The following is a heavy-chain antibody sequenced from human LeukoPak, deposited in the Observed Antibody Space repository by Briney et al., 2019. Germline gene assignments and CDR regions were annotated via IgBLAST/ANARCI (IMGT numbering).Heavy chain of an antibody. CDR1: GGSISSYY. CDR3: ARAPKGYSSSWIDWYSDL. CDR2: IYTSGST. D-gene: IGHD6-13*01. J-gene: IGHJ2*01. Sequence: SETLSLTCTVSGGSISSYYWSWIRQPAGKGLEWIGRIYTSGSTNYNPSLKSRVTMSVDTSKNQFSLKLSSVTAADTAVYYCARAPKGYSSSWIDWYSDLWGRGTLVTVSS. V-gene: IGHV4-4*07.